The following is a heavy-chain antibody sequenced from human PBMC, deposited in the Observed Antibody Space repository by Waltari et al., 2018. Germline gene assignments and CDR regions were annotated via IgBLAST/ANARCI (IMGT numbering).Heavy chain of an antibody. V-gene: IGHV1-2*06. CDR2: INPNSGDT. D-gene: IGHD4-17*01. Sequence: QVHLVQSGAEVKKPGASVKVSCKASGYTFTGSYIRGGRRAPGQGLEWMGRINPNSGDTNYAQKFQGRVTLTRDTSINTAYMELSSLKSDDTAVYYCARDLGSDYGNRDYWGQGTLVTVPS. CDR3: ARDLGSDYGNRDY. CDR1: GYTFTGSY. J-gene: IGHJ4*02.